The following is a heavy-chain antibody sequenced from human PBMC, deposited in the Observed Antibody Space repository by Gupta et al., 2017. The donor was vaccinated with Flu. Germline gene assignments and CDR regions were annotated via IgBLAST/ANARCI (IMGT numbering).Heavy chain of an antibody. D-gene: IGHD6-19*01. CDR3: ASGFGSGWYDRGVPLDY. CDR1: GFTFSSYW. Sequence: EVQLVESGGGLVQPGGSLRLSCAASGFTFSSYWMSWVRQAPGKGLEWVANIKQDGSEKYYVDSVKGRFTISRDNAKNSLYLQMNSLRAEDTAVYYCASGFGSGWYDRGVPLDYWGQGTLVTVSS. CDR2: IKQDGSEK. J-gene: IGHJ4*02. V-gene: IGHV3-7*01.